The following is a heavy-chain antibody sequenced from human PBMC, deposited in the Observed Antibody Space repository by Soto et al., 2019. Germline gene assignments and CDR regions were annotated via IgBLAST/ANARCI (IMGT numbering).Heavy chain of an antibody. Sequence: SETLSLTCTVSGGSISSSSYYWGWIRQPPGKGLEWIGSIYYSGSTYYNPSLKSRVTISVDTSKNQFSLKLSSVTAADTAVYYCARHKGWELLRYYYYGMDVWGQGTTVTVSS. CDR3: ARHKGWELLRYYYYGMDV. CDR2: IYYSGST. D-gene: IGHD1-26*01. CDR1: GGSISSSSYY. V-gene: IGHV4-39*01. J-gene: IGHJ6*02.